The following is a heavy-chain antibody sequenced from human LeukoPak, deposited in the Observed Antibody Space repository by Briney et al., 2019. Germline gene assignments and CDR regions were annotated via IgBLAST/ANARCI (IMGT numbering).Heavy chain of an antibody. CDR2: IIPIFGTA. D-gene: IGHD5-12*01. V-gene: IGHV1-69*13. CDR3: ARGPSGYHNT. CDR1: GYTFTSYG. Sequence: ASVKVSCKASGYTFTSYGISWVRQAPGQGLEWMGGIIPIFGTANYAQKFQGRVTITADESTSTAYMELSSLRSEDTAVYYCARGPSGYHNTGGQGTLVTVSS. J-gene: IGHJ4*02.